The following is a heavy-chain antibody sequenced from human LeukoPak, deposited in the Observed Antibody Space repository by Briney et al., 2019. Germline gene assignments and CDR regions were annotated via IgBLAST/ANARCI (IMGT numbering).Heavy chain of an antibody. D-gene: IGHD1-26*01. V-gene: IGHV1-2*06. CDR3: ATVSYSGSSLRY. CDR2: INPNSGGT. J-gene: IGHJ4*02. CDR1: GYTFTGYY. Sequence: ASVKVSCKASGYTFTGYYIHWVRQAPGQGLEWMGRINPNSGGTNYAQKFQGRVTMTRDTSISTAYMELSSLRSEDTAVYYCATVSYSGSSLRYWGQGTLVTVSS.